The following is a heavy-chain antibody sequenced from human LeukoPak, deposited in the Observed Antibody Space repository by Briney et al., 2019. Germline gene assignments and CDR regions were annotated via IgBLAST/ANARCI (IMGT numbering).Heavy chain of an antibody. CDR1: GFTFISYA. Sequence: PGGSLRLSCAASGFTFISYAMSWVRQAPGKGLEWVTAISGSGGSTYYADSVKGRFTISRDNSKNTLYLQMNSLRAEDTAVYYCAKDRDTAMVIDYWGQGTLVTVSS. J-gene: IGHJ4*02. CDR3: AKDRDTAMVIDY. V-gene: IGHV3-23*01. D-gene: IGHD5-18*01. CDR2: ISGSGGST.